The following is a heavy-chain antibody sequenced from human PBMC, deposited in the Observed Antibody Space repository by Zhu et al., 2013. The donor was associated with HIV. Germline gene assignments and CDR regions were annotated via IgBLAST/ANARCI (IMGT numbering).Heavy chain of an antibody. J-gene: IGHJ3*02. Sequence: EVQLVQSGAEVKKPGESLKISCKVSGYIFSNYWIAWVRQMPGKGLEWMGIIYPDDSDTTYSSSFQGQVTISADKSISTAHLQWSSLKASDTAMYYCARQSRVDYGDYPVPHAFDIWGQGTMVTVSS. CDR1: GYIFSNYW. CDR3: ARQSRVDYGDYPVPHAFDI. CDR2: IYPDDSDT. D-gene: IGHD4-17*01. V-gene: IGHV5-51*01.